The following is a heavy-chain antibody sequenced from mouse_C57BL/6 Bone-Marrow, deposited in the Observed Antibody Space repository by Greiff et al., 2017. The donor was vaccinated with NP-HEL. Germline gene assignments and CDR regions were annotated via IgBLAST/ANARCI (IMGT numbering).Heavy chain of an antibody. CDR1: GFSLSTSGMG. V-gene: IGHV8-12*01. J-gene: IGHJ4*01. CDR2: IYWDDDK. Sequence: QVTLKVCGPGILQSSQTLSLTCSFSGFSLSTSGMGVSWIRQPSGKGLEWLAHIYWDDDKRYNPSLKSRPTISKDTSRNQVLLKITSVDTADTATYYCARSPYYIAMDDWGQGTSVTVSS. D-gene: IGHD2-12*01. CDR3: ARSPYYIAMDD.